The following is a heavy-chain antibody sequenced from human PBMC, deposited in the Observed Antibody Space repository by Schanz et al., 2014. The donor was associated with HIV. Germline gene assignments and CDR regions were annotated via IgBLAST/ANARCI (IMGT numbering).Heavy chain of an antibody. CDR1: GFTFSGYW. J-gene: IGHJ4*02. CDR3: ARGGIWEWDQPDFDY. V-gene: IGHV3-74*02. CDR2: INNDGSST. Sequence: EVQLVESGGGLVQPGESLRLSCAASGFTFSGYWMYWVRQAPGKGLVWVSRINNDGSSTSYADSVKGRFTISRDNSKNTLYLQMNSLRADDTAVFYCARGGIWEWDQPDFDYWGQGTLVTVSS. D-gene: IGHD2-15*01.